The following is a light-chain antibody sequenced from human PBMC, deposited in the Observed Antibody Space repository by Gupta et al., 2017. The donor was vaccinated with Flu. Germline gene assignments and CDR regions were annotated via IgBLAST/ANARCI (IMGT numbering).Light chain of an antibody. J-gene: IGLJ2*01. CDR1: SSDVGGYNY. CDR2: DVT. Sequence: QSALTQPASVSGSPGQSLTISCTGSSSDVGGYNYVSWYKQHPGKAPKLMIYDVTNRPSGVSSRFSGSKSGNTASLSISELQTDDEADFYCSSYTTTDTVVFGGGTKLTVL. V-gene: IGLV2-14*03. CDR3: SSYTTTDTVV.